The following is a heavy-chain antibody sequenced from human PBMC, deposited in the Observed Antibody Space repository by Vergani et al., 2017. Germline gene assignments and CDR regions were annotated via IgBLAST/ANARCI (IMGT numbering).Heavy chain of an antibody. J-gene: IGHJ4*02. D-gene: IGHD3-3*01. Sequence: VQLVESGGALIQPGGSLRLSCAASGFNFNNYVITWIRQAPGRGLEWVSGISVSGRSIYYADSVKGRFTISRDNSKNTLSLQMNSLRAADTAVYYCAKQGGYDFWSGQYYFDFWGQGTLVTVSS. V-gene: IGHV3-23*04. CDR2: ISVSGRSI. CDR1: GFNFNNYV. CDR3: AKQGGYDFWSGQYYFDF.